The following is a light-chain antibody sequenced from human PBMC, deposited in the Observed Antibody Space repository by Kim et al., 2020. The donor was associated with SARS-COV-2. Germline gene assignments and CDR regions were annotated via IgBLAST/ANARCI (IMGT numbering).Light chain of an antibody. Sequence: VALGQTVRITCQGDSLRSYYATWYQQKPGQAPIVVIYGKNNRPSGIPDRFSGSSSGDTASLTITGTQAGDEADYYCNSRDSNDNVVFGGGTKRTV. CDR1: SLRSYY. CDR3: NSRDSNDNVV. V-gene: IGLV3-19*01. CDR2: GKN. J-gene: IGLJ2*01.